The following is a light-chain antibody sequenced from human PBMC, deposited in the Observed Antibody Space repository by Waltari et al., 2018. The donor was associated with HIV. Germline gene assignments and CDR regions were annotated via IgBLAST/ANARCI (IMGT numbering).Light chain of an antibody. V-gene: IGKV3-15*01. CDR1: QSISSN. CDR2: DAS. J-gene: IGKJ1*01. Sequence: EIVMTQSPATLSVSPGQRATVSCCASQSISSNLAWYQQRPGQAPRLLVYDASTRVAGIPARFSASGFATEFTLTISSLQSEDFAVYYCQQYNDWLSWTFGQGTKVEMK. CDR3: QQYNDWLSWT.